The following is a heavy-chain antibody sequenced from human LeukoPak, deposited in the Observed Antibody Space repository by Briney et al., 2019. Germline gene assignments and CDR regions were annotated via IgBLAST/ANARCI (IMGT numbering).Heavy chain of an antibody. CDR1: GYTFTGYY. D-gene: IGHD3-10*01. V-gene: IGHV1-2*02. CDR3: ARDKYGSGSYYGDYYYYMDV. Sequence: GASVKVSCKASGYTFTGYYMHWVRQAPGQGLEWMGWINPNSGGTNYAQKFQGRVTMTRDTSISTAYMELSRLRSDDTAVYYCARDKYGSGSYYGDYYYYMDVWGKGTTVTVSS. J-gene: IGHJ6*03. CDR2: INPNSGGT.